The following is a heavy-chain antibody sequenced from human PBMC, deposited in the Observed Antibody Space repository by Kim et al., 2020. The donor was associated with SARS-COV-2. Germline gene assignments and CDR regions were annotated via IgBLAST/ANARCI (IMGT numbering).Heavy chain of an antibody. J-gene: IGHJ4*02. V-gene: IGHV3-23*01. CDR3: ARDRAGLRDFDY. Sequence: YYAGTVKGRFTISRDHSKNILYLQMNSLRDDDTALYYCARDRAGLRDFDYWGQGTLVAVSS. D-gene: IGHD6-25*01.